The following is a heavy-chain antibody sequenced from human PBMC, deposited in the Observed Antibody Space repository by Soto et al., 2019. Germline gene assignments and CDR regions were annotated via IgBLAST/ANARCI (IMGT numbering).Heavy chain of an antibody. V-gene: IGHV3-30-3*01. J-gene: IGHJ5*01. CDR1: GFSFSICA. CDR3: ARDRPHDS. Sequence: GGSLRLSCAASGFSFSICAMHWVRQAPGKGLEWVAVISYDGSIKNYADSVKGRFTISRDNSKNTLYLQMNSLRGEDTAVYYCARDRPHDSWGQGTLVTASS. CDR2: ISYDGSIK.